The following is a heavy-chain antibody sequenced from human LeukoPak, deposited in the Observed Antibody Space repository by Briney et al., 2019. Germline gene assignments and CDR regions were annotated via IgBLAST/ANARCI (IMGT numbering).Heavy chain of an antibody. CDR2: INGDGSNA. V-gene: IGHV3-74*01. J-gene: IGHJ4*02. CDR3: AKQMRD. CDR1: GFTLSSYW. Sequence: GESLRLSCAASGFTLSSYWMHWVRQVPGKGLVWVSQINGDGSNAYYADSVKGRFTISRDNAKNTLYLQVNNLRAEDTAVYYCAKQMRDWGQGTLVTVSS. D-gene: IGHD1/OR15-1a*01.